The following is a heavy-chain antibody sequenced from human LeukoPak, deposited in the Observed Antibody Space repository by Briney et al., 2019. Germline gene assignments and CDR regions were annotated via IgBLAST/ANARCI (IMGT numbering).Heavy chain of an antibody. CDR3: ARGSYCSGGSCQGGYWYFDL. J-gene: IGHJ2*01. Sequence: GGSLRLSCAASGFTFSSYEMNWVRQAPGKGLEWVSYISSSGSTIYYADSVKGRFTISRDNAKNSLYLQMNSLRAEDTAVYYCARGSYCSGGSCQGGYWYFDLWGRGTLVTVSS. V-gene: IGHV3-48*03. CDR1: GFTFSSYE. CDR2: ISSSGSTI. D-gene: IGHD2-15*01.